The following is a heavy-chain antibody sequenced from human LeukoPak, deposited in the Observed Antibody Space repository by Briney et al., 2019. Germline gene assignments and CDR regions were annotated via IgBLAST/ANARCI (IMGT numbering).Heavy chain of an antibody. Sequence: AGGSLRLSCAASGFTFSSYGMNWVRQAPGKGLEWVSSISSSSSYIYYADSVKGRFTISRDNAKNSLYLQMNSLRAEDTAVYYCARGRVTMVRGATHYYYYGMDVWGQGTTVTVSS. V-gene: IGHV3-21*01. CDR2: ISSSSSYI. CDR1: GFTFSSYG. D-gene: IGHD3-10*01. CDR3: ARGRVTMVRGATHYYYYGMDV. J-gene: IGHJ6*02.